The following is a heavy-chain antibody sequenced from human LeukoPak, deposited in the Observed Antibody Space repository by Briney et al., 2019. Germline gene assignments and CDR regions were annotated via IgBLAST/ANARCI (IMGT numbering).Heavy chain of an antibody. CDR2: ISYDGSNK. Sequence: GGSLRLSCAASGFTFSSHAMHWVRQAPGKGLEWVAVISYDGSNKYYADSVKGRFTISRDNSKNTLYLQMNSLRAEDTAVYYCAKDHEYYYDSSGYSLDYWGQGTLVTVSS. D-gene: IGHD3-22*01. CDR1: GFTFSSHA. V-gene: IGHV3-30*04. CDR3: AKDHEYYYDSSGYSLDY. J-gene: IGHJ4*02.